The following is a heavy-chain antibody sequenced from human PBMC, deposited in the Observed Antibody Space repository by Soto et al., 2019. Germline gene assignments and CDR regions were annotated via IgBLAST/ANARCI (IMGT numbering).Heavy chain of an antibody. J-gene: IGHJ4*02. CDR2: IFSADNT. V-gene: IGHV3-53*01. Sequence: EVQLVGSGGGLIQPGGSLRLSCAASGFTVSSNYLSWVRQAPGKGLEWVSVIFSADNTHYADSVKGRFTISRDNSKNTVFLQMNSLRAEDTAVYYCAITGAGYYIVWGQGTPVTVSS. CDR3: AITGAGYYIV. CDR1: GFTVSSNY. D-gene: IGHD3-3*01.